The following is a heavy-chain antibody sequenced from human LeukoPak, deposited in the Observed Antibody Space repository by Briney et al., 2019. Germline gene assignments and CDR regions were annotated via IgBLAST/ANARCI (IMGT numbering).Heavy chain of an antibody. J-gene: IGHJ1*01. V-gene: IGHV1-46*01. CDR2: INPSGGST. D-gene: IGHD6-19*01. CDR1: GYSFRNYY. CDR3: ARDYFPRWVADSEFFQH. Sequence: GASVKVSCRASGYSFRNYYMHWVRQAPGQGLEWMGLINPSGGSTSYAQKFQGRVTMTRDMSTSTVYMELSSLRSEDTAVHYCARDYFPRWVADSEFFQHWGQGTLVTVSS.